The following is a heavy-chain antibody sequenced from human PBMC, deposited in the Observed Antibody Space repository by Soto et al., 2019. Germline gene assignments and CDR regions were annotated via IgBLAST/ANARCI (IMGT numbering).Heavy chain of an antibody. CDR1: SGSISSVNW. CDR2: IYHSGST. Sequence: PSETLSLTCAVSSGSISSVNWWSWVRQPPGKGLEWIGEIYHSGSTNYNPSLKSRVTISVDKSKNQFSLKLSSVTAADTAVYYCARQWGNYYGSGSLFYFDYWGQGTLVTVSS. J-gene: IGHJ4*02. CDR3: ARQWGNYYGSGSLFYFDY. V-gene: IGHV4-4*02. D-gene: IGHD3-10*01.